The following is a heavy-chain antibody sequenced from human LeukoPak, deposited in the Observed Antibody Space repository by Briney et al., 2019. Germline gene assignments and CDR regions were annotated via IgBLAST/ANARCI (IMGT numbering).Heavy chain of an antibody. CDR2: INPSGGST. J-gene: IGHJ3*02. Sequence: ASVKISCKVSGYTFTSYYMHWVRQAPGQGLEWMGIINPSGGSTSYAQKFQGRVTMTRDTSTSTVYMELSSLRSEDTAVYYCARDWSGWDAFDIWGQGTMVTVSS. V-gene: IGHV1-46*01. CDR3: ARDWSGWDAFDI. CDR1: GYTFTSYY. D-gene: IGHD3-3*01.